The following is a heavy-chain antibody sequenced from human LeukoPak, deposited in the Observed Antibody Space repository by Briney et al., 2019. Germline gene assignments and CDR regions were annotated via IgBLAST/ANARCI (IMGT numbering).Heavy chain of an antibody. D-gene: IGHD1-26*01. V-gene: IGHV3-33*08. CDR2: IWYDGSNE. CDR3: ARPLVGDALDY. J-gene: IGHJ4*02. CDR1: GFTFSNYG. Sequence: PGGSLRLSCAASGFTFSNYGMHWVRQAPGKGLEWVAVIWYDGSNEYYADSVKGRFTIFRDNSKNTLHLQMNSLRAEDTAVYYCARPLVGDALDYWGQGTLVTVSS.